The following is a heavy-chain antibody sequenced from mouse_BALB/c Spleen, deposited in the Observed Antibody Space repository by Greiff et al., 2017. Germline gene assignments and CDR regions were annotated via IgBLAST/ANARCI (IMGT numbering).Heavy chain of an antibody. CDR3: ARPLDYAMDY. Sequence: EVKLMESGPELVKPGASVKISCKASGYTFTDYNMHWVKQSHGKSLEWIGYIYPYNGGTGYNQKFKSKATLTVDNSSSTAYMELRSLTSEDSAVYYCARPLDYAMDYWGQGTSVTVSS. CDR2: IYPYNGGT. J-gene: IGHJ4*01. CDR1: GYTFTDYN. V-gene: IGHV1S29*02.